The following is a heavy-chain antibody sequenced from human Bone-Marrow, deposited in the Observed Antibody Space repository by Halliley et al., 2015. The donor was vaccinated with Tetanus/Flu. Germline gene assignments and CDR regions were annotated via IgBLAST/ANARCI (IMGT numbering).Heavy chain of an antibody. CDR3: AKAMRYTLLQTLGMDV. CDR2: ISGDAATT. J-gene: IGHJ6*02. Sequence: SLRLSCAASGFSFSSYAITWVRQAPGKGLEWVSVISGDAATTFYADSVRGRFTISRDNSKNTLYLQMNSLRAEDTAVYYCAKAMRYTLLQTLGMDVWGQGTPVTVSS. V-gene: IGHV3-23*01. CDR1: GFSFSSYA. D-gene: IGHD2-15*01.